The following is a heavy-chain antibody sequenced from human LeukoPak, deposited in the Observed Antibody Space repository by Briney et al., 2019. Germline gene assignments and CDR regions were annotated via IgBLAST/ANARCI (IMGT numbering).Heavy chain of an antibody. J-gene: IGHJ6*02. V-gene: IGHV4-34*01. D-gene: IGHD2-15*01. CDR3: ASVKRYCSGGSCYHYGMDV. CDR1: GGSFSGYY. CDR2: INHSGST. Sequence: SETLSLTCAVYGGSFSGYYWSWIRQPPGKGLEWIGEINHSGSTNYNPSLKSRVTISVDTSKNQFSLKLSSVTAADTAVYYCASVKRYCSGGSCYHYGMDVWGQGTTVTVSS.